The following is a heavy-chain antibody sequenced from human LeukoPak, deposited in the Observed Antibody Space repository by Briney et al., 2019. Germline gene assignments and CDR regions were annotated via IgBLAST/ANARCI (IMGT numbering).Heavy chain of an antibody. CDR3: VRGGDIVVVPAAI. CDR2: INHSGST. V-gene: IGHV4-34*01. J-gene: IGHJ4*02. Sequence: SETLSLTCAVYGGSFSGYYWSWIRQPPGKGLEWIGEINHSGSTNYNPSLKSRVTISVDTSKNQFSLKLSSVTAADTAVYYCVRGGDIVVVPAAIWGQGTLVTVSS. D-gene: IGHD2-2*01. CDR1: GGSFSGYY.